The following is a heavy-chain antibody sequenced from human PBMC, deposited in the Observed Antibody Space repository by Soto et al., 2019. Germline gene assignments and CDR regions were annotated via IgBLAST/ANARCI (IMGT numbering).Heavy chain of an antibody. Sequence: QVHLQESGPGLVKPSETLSLTCTVSGASIRSFFWTWIRQPPGRGLEWIGNICYSVSTNYNPSLKNRVTMSVDTSKNQFSLMLTSVTAADTAVYYCARPSGSYSYYYGMDVWGQGTTVTVSS. V-gene: IGHV4-59*01. D-gene: IGHD1-26*01. CDR2: ICYSVST. CDR1: GASIRSFF. CDR3: ARPSGSYSYYYGMDV. J-gene: IGHJ6*02.